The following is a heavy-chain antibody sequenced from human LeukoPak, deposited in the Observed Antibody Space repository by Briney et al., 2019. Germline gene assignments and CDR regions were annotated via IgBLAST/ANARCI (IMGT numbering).Heavy chain of an antibody. CDR3: ARGRDYGDYARFDP. Sequence: PSETLSLTCAVSGGSISSGGYSWSWSRQPPGKGLEWIGYISHSGSTYYNPSLKSRVTISVDRSKNQFSLKLSSVTAADTAMYCCARGRDYGDYARFDPWGQGTLVTVSS. J-gene: IGHJ5*02. D-gene: IGHD4-17*01. CDR1: GGSISSGGYS. V-gene: IGHV4-30-2*01. CDR2: ISHSGST.